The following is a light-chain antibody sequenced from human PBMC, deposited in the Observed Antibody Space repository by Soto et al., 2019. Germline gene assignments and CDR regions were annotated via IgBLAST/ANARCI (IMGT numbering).Light chain of an antibody. Sequence: QSALTQPASVSGSPGQSITISCTGTSSYVGSYNLVSWYQQHPGKAPKIMIYEGSKRPSGVSNRFSGSKSGNTASLTISGLQAEDEAEYYCCSYAGSSTVVFGGGTKLTVL. CDR2: EGS. V-gene: IGLV2-23*01. J-gene: IGLJ2*01. CDR1: SSYVGSYNL. CDR3: CSYAGSSTVV.